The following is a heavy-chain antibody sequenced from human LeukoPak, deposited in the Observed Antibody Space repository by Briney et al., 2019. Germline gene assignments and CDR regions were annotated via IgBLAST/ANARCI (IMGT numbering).Heavy chain of an antibody. CDR1: GGSISSYY. J-gene: IGHJ4*02. V-gene: IGHV4-59*01. D-gene: IGHD5-18*01. CDR2: IYYSGST. CDR3: ARGSRGYSYGHYYFDY. Sequence: SETLSLTCTVSGGSISSYYWSWIGQPPGEGLEWIGYIYYSGSTNYNPSLKSRVTISVDTSKNQLSLKLSSVTAADTAVYYCARGSRGYSYGHYYFDYWGQGTLVTVSS.